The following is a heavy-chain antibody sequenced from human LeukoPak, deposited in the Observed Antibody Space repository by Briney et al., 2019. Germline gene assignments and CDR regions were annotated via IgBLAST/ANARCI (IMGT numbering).Heavy chain of an antibody. D-gene: IGHD6-19*01. CDR1: GYTFSGYY. CDR2: INPNSGRT. Sequence: ASVKVSCKSSGYTFSGYYMHWVRQAPGQGLEWMGWINPNSGRTNYAQKFQGRVTMTRDTSISTAYMELRRLRSDDTAVYYCARGGSSSGWFLYYYMDVWGKGTTVTVSS. CDR3: ARGGSSSGWFLYYYMDV. V-gene: IGHV1-2*02. J-gene: IGHJ6*03.